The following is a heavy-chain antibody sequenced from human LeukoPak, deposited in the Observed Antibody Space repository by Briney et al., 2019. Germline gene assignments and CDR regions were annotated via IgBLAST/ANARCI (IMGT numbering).Heavy chain of an antibody. CDR1: GYTFTGYY. D-gene: IGHD6-13*01. CDR3: AREQKGSRGIAAAANDY. J-gene: IGHJ4*02. V-gene: IGHV1-2*02. CDR2: INPNSGGT. Sequence: GASVKVSCKASGYTFTGYYMHWVRQAPGQGLEWMGWINPNSGGTNYAQKFQGRVTMTRDTSISTAYMELSRLRSDDTAVYYCAREQKGSRGIAAAANDYWGQGTLVTVSS.